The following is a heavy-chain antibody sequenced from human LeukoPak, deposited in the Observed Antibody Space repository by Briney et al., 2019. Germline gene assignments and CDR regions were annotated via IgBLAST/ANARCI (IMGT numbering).Heavy chain of an antibody. D-gene: IGHD3-9*01. CDR2: FYTSGST. J-gene: IGHJ5*02. Sequence: SETLSPTCTVSGVSISSYYWTWIRQPAGKGLEWIGHFYTSGSTKYNPSLKSRVTMSVDTSKNQFSLKLGSVTAADTAVYYCARGYFDWLLQNWFDPWGQGTLVTVSS. CDR1: GVSISSYY. CDR3: ARGYFDWLLQNWFDP. V-gene: IGHV4-4*07.